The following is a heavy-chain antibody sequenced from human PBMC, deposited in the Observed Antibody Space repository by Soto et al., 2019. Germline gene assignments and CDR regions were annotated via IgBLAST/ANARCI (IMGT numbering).Heavy chain of an antibody. V-gene: IGHV3-13*01. J-gene: IGHJ2*01. D-gene: IGHD5-12*01. CDR3: AREDYSGYDYGGHWYFDL. CDR2: IGTAGDT. Sequence: PGGSLRLSCAASGFTFSSYDMHWVRQATGKGLEWVSAIGTAGDTYYPGSAKGRFTISRENAKNSLYLQMNSLRAGDTAVYYCAREDYSGYDYGGHWYFDLWGRGTLVTVSS. CDR1: GFTFSSYD.